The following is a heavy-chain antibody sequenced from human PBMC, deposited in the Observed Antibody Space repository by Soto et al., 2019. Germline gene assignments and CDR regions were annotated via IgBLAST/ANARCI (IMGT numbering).Heavy chain of an antibody. CDR2: ISYDGSNK. J-gene: IGHJ4*02. Sequence: PGGSLRLSCAASGFTFSSYGMHWVRQAPGKGLEWVAVISYDGSNKYYADSVKGRFTISRDNSKNTLYLQMNSLRAEDTAVYYCAKDRLDDFWSGYFAGWGQGTLVTVSS. V-gene: IGHV3-30*18. CDR3: AKDRLDDFWSGYFAG. D-gene: IGHD3-3*01. CDR1: GFTFSSYG.